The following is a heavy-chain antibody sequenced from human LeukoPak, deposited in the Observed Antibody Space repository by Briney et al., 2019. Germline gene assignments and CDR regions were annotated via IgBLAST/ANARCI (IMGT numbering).Heavy chain of an antibody. D-gene: IGHD3-10*01. J-gene: IGHJ4*02. CDR2: VKHDGSEE. Sequence: GGSLRLSCAAASGFTFSTYWMSWVRQAPGKGLEWVANVKHDGSEESYVDSVKGRFTISRDNAKNSLYLQMNSLRAEDTAVYYCARGGATQYNYWGQGTLVTVSS. V-gene: IGHV3-7*01. CDR1: GFTFSTYW. CDR3: ARGGATQYNY.